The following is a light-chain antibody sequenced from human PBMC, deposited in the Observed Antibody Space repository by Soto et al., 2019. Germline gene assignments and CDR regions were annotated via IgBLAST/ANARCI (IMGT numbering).Light chain of an antibody. V-gene: IGKV1-12*01. CDR3: QQANSFSLT. CDR2: AAT. J-gene: IGKJ4*01. CDR1: QGIRSW. Sequence: DIQMTQSPSSVSASVGDRVSITCRASQGIRSWLAWYQQRPGKAPKLLIYAATTLRSGVPSRFSGSGSGTTFTLTSNNLQPEDFASYFCQQANSFSLTFGGGTKVDIK.